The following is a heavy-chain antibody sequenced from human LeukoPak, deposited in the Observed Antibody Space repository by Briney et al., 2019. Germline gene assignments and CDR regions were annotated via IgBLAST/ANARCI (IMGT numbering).Heavy chain of an antibody. V-gene: IGHV3-30-3*01. CDR2: ILYDGGNK. Sequence: PGGSLRLSCAASGFTFSSYAMHWVRQAPGKGLEWVAVILYDGGNKYYADSVKGRFTISRDNSKNTLYLQMNSLRAEDTAVYYCARGPSWQLIIFWGQGTLVTVSS. J-gene: IGHJ4*02. CDR3: ARGPSWQLIIF. D-gene: IGHD2-15*01. CDR1: GFTFSSYA.